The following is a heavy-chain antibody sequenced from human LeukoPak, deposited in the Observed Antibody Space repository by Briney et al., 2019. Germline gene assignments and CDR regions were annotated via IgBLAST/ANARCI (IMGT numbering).Heavy chain of an antibody. CDR1: GYTFTTYG. D-gene: IGHD1-1*01. CDR3: ARDKNWKPDY. V-gene: IGHV1-18*01. J-gene: IGHJ4*02. Sequence: ASVKVSCKASGYTFTTYGFSWVRQAPGQGLEWMGWISAYNGNTNYAQRLQGRVTMTTDTSTSTVYMELRSLRSDDTAVYYCARDKNWKPDYWGQGTLVTVSS. CDR2: ISAYNGNT.